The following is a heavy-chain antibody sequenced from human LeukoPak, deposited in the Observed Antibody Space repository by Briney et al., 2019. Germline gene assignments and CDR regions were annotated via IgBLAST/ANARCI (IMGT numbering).Heavy chain of an antibody. CDR1: GYTFTSYG. Sequence: ASVKVSCKASGYTFTSYGISWVRQAPGQGLEWMGWINPNSGGTDYAQKFQGRVTMTRDTSISTAYMELSRLRSDDTAVYYCARDFETDAFDIWGQGTMVTVSS. CDR3: ARDFETDAFDI. CDR2: INPNSGGT. D-gene: IGHD3-9*01. J-gene: IGHJ3*02. V-gene: IGHV1-2*02.